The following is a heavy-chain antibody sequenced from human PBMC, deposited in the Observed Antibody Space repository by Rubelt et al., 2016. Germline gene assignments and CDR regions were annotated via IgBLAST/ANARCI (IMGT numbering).Heavy chain of an antibody. V-gene: IGHV4-34*01. D-gene: IGHD3-10*01. J-gene: IGHJ3*02. CDR1: GGSFSGYY. Sequence: QVQLHQWGAGLLKPSETLSLTCAVYGGSFSGYYWSWIRQPPGKGLEWIGSLYYSGSTNYNPSLKSRVTISVDTSKNQISRKRGYVTAADTAVYYCAKSPKLEDAFDIWGQGTMVTVSS. CDR3: AKSPKLEDAFDI. CDR2: LYYSGST.